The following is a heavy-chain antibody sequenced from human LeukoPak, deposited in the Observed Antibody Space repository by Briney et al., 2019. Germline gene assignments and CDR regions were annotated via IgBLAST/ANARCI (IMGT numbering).Heavy chain of an antibody. J-gene: IGHJ6*02. CDR1: GYTFTSYG. V-gene: IGHV1-18*01. CDR2: ISAYSGNT. D-gene: IGHD3-16*01. CDR3: AREYTGDYYYYYGMDV. Sequence: ASVKVSCKASGYTFTSYGISWVRQAPGQGLEWMGWISAYSGNTNYAQKLQGRVTMTTDTSTSTAYMELRSLRSDDTAVYYCAREYTGDYYYYYGMDVWGQGTTVTVSS.